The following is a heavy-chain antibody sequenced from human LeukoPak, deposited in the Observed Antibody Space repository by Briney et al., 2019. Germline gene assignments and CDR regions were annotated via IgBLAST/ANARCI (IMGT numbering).Heavy chain of an antibody. CDR2: VNSGSGGST. J-gene: IGHJ3*02. Sequence: PGGSLRLSCAASGFSFSSHAMSWVRQAPGKGLDWVSTVNSGSGGSTWNADSVKGRFTISRDNPKNTLYLQMNSLRAEDTAVYYCAITYYYGSGSYYPDDAFDIWGQGTMVTVSS. CDR1: GFSFSSHA. V-gene: IGHV3-23*01. D-gene: IGHD3-10*01. CDR3: AITYYYGSGSYYPDDAFDI.